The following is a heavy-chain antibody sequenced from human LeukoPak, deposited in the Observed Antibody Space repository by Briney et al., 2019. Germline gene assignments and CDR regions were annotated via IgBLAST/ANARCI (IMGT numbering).Heavy chain of an antibody. V-gene: IGHV4-59*01. CDR1: GGSISSYY. CDR3: ARRRWDDIRDAFDI. CDR2: IYYSGST. J-gene: IGHJ3*02. D-gene: IGHD1-1*01. Sequence: SETLSLTCTVSGGSISSYYWSWIRQPPGKGLEWIGYIYYSGSTNYNPSLKSRVTISVDTSKNQFSLKLSSVTAADAAVYYCARRRWDDIRDAFDIWGQGTMVTVSS.